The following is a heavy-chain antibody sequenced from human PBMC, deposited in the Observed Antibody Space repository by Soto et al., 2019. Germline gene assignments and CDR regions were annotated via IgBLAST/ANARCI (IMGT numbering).Heavy chain of an antibody. J-gene: IGHJ4*02. CDR2: IKQDGSEK. CDR1: GFTFSSYW. CDR3: ARGSRLGYCSGGSCYYFDY. D-gene: IGHD2-15*01. V-gene: IGHV3-7*01. Sequence: GGSLRLSCAASGFTFSSYWMSWVRQAPGKGLEWVANIKQDGSEKYYVDSVKGRFTIPRDNAKNSLYLQMNSLRAEDTAVYYCARGSRLGYCSGGSCYYFDYWGQGTLVTVSS.